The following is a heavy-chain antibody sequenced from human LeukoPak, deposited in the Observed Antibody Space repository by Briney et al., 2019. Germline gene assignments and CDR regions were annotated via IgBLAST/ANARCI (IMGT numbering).Heavy chain of an antibody. CDR3: ARGAYGDYVFDY. CDR2: ISYDGSNK. J-gene: IGHJ4*02. CDR1: GFTFSSYA. V-gene: IGHV3-30-3*01. Sequence: GGSLRLSCAASGFTFSSYAMHWVRQAPGKGLEWVAVISYDGSNKYYAGSVKGRFTISRDNSKNTLYLQMNSLRAEDTAVYYCARGAYGDYVFDYWGQGTLVTVSS. D-gene: IGHD4-17*01.